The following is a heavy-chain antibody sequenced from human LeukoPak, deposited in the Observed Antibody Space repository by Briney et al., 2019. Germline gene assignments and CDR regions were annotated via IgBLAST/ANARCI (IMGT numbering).Heavy chain of an antibody. J-gene: IGHJ4*02. CDR2: VERDGSKT. CDR1: GFTFSRFQ. CDR3: VRDWGDVQAAGDY. D-gene: IGHD6-13*01. V-gene: IGHV3-7*01. Sequence: GGSPRLSCAASGFTFSRFQMTWGRQAPGKGLEWVAKVERDGSKTFYVDSVEGRFTISRDNGKNSVYLEMNSLRAEDTAVYYCVRDWGDVQAAGDYWGQGTLVTVSS.